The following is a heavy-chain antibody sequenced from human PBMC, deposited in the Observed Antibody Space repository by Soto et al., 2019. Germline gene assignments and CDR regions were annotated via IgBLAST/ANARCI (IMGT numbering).Heavy chain of an antibody. CDR1: GGTFSTYA. J-gene: IGHJ4*02. CDR3: ARVGYYDSSGS. Sequence: SVKVSCKASGGTFSTYAITWVRQAPGQGLEWMGGIIPIFGTANYAQKFQGRVTITADESTSTAYMELSSLRSEDTAVYYCARVGYYDSSGSWGQGTLVTVSS. CDR2: IIPIFGTA. V-gene: IGHV1-69*13. D-gene: IGHD3-22*01.